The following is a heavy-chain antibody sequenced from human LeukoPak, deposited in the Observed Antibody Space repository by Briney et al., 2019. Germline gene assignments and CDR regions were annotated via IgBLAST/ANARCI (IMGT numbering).Heavy chain of an antibody. J-gene: IGHJ4*02. CDR2: ISSSGSTI. V-gene: IGHV3-48*03. Sequence: GGSLRLSCAASGFTFSSYEMNWVRQAPGKGLEWGSYISSSGSTIYYADSVKGRFTISRDNAKNSLYLQMNSLRAEDTAVYYCARVGDGYNERGCFDYWGQGTLVTVSS. D-gene: IGHD5-24*01. CDR3: ARVGDGYNERGCFDY. CDR1: GFTFSSYE.